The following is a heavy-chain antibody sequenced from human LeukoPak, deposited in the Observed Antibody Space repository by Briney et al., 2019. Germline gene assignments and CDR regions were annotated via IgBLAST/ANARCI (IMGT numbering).Heavy chain of an antibody. Sequence: SEALSLTCTVSGGSISSSSYYWGWIRQPPGKGLEWIGSIYYSGSTYYNPSLKSRVTISVDTSKNQFSLKLSSVTAADTAVYYCARHPAYYYDSSGYEYDYWGQGTLVTVSS. J-gene: IGHJ4*02. CDR3: ARHPAYYYDSSGYEYDY. D-gene: IGHD3-22*01. CDR2: IYYSGST. CDR1: GGSISSSSYY. V-gene: IGHV4-39*01.